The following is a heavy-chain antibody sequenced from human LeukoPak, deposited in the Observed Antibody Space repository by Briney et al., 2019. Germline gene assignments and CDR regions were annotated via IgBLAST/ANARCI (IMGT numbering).Heavy chain of an antibody. Sequence: SETLSLTCTVSGYSISSGYYWGWIRQPPGKGLEWIGSIYHSGSTYYNSSLKSRVTISVDTSKNQFSLKLSSVTAADTAVYYCARGEQWLATFDYWGQGTLVTVSS. V-gene: IGHV4-38-2*02. J-gene: IGHJ4*02. CDR2: IYHSGST. D-gene: IGHD6-19*01. CDR3: ARGEQWLATFDY. CDR1: GYSISSGYY.